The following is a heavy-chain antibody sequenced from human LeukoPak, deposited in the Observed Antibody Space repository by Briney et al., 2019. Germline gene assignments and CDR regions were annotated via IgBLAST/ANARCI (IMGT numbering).Heavy chain of an antibody. J-gene: IGHJ4*02. Sequence: GGSLRLSCAASGFTFSSYEMNWVRQAPGKGLEWVSYISSSGSTIYYADSVKGRSTISRDNAKNSLYLQMNSLRAEDTAVYYCARDRGAQWLVPLDYWGQGTLVTVSS. CDR3: ARDRGAQWLVPLDY. V-gene: IGHV3-48*03. CDR1: GFTFSSYE. CDR2: ISSSGSTI. D-gene: IGHD6-19*01.